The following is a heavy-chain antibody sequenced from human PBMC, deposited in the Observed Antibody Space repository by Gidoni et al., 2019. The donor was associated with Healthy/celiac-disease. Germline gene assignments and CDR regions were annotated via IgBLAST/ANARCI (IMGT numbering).Heavy chain of an antibody. CDR1: AGSISSGDYS. CDR3: ARAERYCSSTSCYVPPDY. V-gene: IGHV4-30-4*01. D-gene: IGHD2-2*01. J-gene: IGHJ4*02. CDR2: SYYSGST. Sequence: QVQLQESGPGLVKPSQTLSLTCTVSAGSISSGDYSWSWIRQPPGKGLEWIGYSYYSGSTYYNPSLQSRFTISVDTSKNQFSLKLSSVTAADTAVYYCARAERYCSSTSCYVPPDYWGQGTLVTVSS.